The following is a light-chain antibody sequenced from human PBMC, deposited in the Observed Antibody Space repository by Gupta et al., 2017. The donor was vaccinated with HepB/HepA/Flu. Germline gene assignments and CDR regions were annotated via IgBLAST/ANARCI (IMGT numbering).Light chain of an antibody. CDR2: EVS. V-gene: IGLV2-14*03. CDR3: SSYTRSSTVV. Sequence: QSALTQPASVSGSPGQSITIFCTGTSSDIGAYNHVSWHQQHPGKAPKCMIYEVSNRPSGVSNRFSGSKSGYTASLTISGLQAEDEADYYCSSYTRSSTVVFGGGTTLTVL. J-gene: IGLJ2*01. CDR1: SSDIGAYNH.